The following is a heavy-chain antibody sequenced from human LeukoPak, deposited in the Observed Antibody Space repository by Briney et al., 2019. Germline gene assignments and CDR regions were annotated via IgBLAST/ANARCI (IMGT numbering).Heavy chain of an antibody. D-gene: IGHD3-22*01. CDR2: IYSGGST. CDR1: GFTVSSNY. V-gene: IGHV3-53*01. CDR3: ARHYHDRSGYYYFDY. J-gene: IGHJ4*02. Sequence: GGSLRLSCAASGFTVSSNYMSWVRQAPGKGLDCVSVIYSGGSTYYADSVKGRFTISRDNSKNTLYLQMNSLRAEDTAVYYCARHYHDRSGYYYFDYWGQGTLVTVSS.